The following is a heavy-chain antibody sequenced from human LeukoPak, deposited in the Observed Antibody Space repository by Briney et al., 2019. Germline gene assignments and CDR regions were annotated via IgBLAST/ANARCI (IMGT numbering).Heavy chain of an antibody. J-gene: IGHJ4*02. CDR1: GGSFSGCY. CDR3: ARVSYYDSSGYYGLGSTIDY. Sequence: SETLSLTCAVYGGSFSGCYWSWIRQPPGKGLEWIGEINHSGSTNYNPSLKSRVTISVDTSKNQFSLKLSSVTAADTAVYYCARVSYYDSSGYYGLGSTIDYWGQGTLVTVSS. V-gene: IGHV4-34*01. CDR2: INHSGST. D-gene: IGHD3-22*01.